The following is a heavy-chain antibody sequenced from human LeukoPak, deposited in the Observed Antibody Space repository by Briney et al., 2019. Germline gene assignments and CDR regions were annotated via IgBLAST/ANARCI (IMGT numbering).Heavy chain of an antibody. CDR3: ARRRGDSSSWSYFDY. CDR2: IKVDGSEK. Sequence: PGRSLRLSCAASGFTFSNYAMSWVRQTPEKGLEWVANIKVDGSEKYYVDSVKGRFTISRDNAKNSLYLQMNSLRAEDTAVYYCARRRGDSSSWSYFDYWGQGTLVTVSS. J-gene: IGHJ4*02. CDR1: GFTFSNYA. V-gene: IGHV3-7*01. D-gene: IGHD6-13*01.